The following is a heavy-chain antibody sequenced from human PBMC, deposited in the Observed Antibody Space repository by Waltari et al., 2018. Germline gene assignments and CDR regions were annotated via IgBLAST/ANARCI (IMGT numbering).Heavy chain of an antibody. J-gene: IGHJ4*02. V-gene: IGHV3-7*03. CDR2: IKQDGSEK. CDR1: GFTFSAYW. D-gene: IGHD1-26*01. CDR3: ATSGRHSGNF. Sequence: EVQPVESGGGLVQPGGSLRLSCAASGFTFSAYWQSWVRQAPGKGLEWVANIKQDGSEKYYVDSVKGRFTISRDNAKNSLYLQMNSLRAEDTAVYYCATSGRHSGNFWGQGTLVTVSS.